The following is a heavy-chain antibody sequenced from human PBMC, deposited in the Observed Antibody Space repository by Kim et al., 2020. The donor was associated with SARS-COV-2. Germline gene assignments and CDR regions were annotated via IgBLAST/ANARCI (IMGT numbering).Heavy chain of an antibody. Sequence: GGSLRLSCAVSGFTFSSYSMNWVRQAPGKGLEWVSSISSSSSYIYYADSVKGRFTISRDNAKNSLYLQMNSLRAEDTAVYYCARDAAEGLSQDYWGQGTLVTVSS. D-gene: IGHD6-19*01. V-gene: IGHV3-21*01. J-gene: IGHJ4*02. CDR3: ARDAAEGLSQDY. CDR2: ISSSSSYI. CDR1: GFTFSSYS.